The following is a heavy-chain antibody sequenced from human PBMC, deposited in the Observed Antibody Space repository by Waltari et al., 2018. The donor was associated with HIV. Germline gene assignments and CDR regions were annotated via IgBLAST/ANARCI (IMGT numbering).Heavy chain of an antibody. CDR2: ISGSGGST. CDR1: GFTFSSYA. J-gene: IGHJ6*02. D-gene: IGHD3-10*01. V-gene: IGHV3-23*01. CDR3: AKGTMVRGVIMGDTGYYGMDV. Sequence: EVQLLESGGGLVQPGGSLRLSCAASGFTFSSYAMSWVRQAPGKGLEWVSAISGSGGSTYYADSVKGRFTISRDNSKNTLYLQMNSLRAEDTAVYYCAKGTMVRGVIMGDTGYYGMDVWGQGTTVTVSS.